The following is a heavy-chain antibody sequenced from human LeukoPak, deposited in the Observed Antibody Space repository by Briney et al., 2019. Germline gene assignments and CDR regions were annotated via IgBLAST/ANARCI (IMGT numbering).Heavy chain of an antibody. J-gene: IGHJ4*02. CDR2: I. CDR3: ARHLASPEGGVDY. D-gene: IGHD3-16*01. CDR1: GYSFTSYW. V-gene: IGHV5-51*01. Sequence: GESLKISCKGSGYSFTSYWIGWVRQMPGKGLEWMGIIYSPSYQGQVTISADKSISTAYLQWSSLKASDTAMYYCARHLASPEGGVDYWGQGTLVTVSS.